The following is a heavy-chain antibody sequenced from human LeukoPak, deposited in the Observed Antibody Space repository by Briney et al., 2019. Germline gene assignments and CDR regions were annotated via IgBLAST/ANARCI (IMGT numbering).Heavy chain of an antibody. J-gene: IGHJ4*02. CDR1: GFTFSSYG. CDR2: ISYDGSNK. D-gene: IGHD4-17*01. Sequence: PGGSLRLSCAASGFTFSSYGMHWVRQAPGKGLEWVAVISYDGSNKYYADSVKGRFTISRDNSKNTLHLQMNSLRAEDTAVYYCATLYGDYGVYWGQGTLVTVSS. CDR3: ATLYGDYGVY. V-gene: IGHV3-30*03.